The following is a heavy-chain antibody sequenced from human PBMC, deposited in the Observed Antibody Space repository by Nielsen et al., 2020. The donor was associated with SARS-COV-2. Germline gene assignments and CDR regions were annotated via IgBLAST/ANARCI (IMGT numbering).Heavy chain of an antibody. D-gene: IGHD5-18*01. Sequence: GESLKISCAASGFTFSSYSMNWVRQAPGKGLEWVSYISSSSSTKYYADSVKGRFTISRDNSKNTLYLQMNSLRAEDTAVYYCAKEDRGYSYGLIDYWGQGTLVTVSS. CDR3: AKEDRGYSYGLIDY. CDR2: ISSSSSTK. J-gene: IGHJ4*02. V-gene: IGHV3-48*01. CDR1: GFTFSSYS.